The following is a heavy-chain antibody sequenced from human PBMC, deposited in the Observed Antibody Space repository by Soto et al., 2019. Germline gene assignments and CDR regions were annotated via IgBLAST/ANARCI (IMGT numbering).Heavy chain of an antibody. V-gene: IGHV3-30*03. J-gene: IGHJ5*02. CDR2: VSYDGGRK. CDR3: GRTGGEVVAGGAGPSFGP. D-gene: IGHD2-15*01. CDR1: GFTFSRFD. Sequence: QMQLVESGGGVVQPGRSLRLSCAASGFTFSRFDMHWIRQAPGKGLKWVAVVSYDGGRKYYADSVKGRFDISRDNSQNSPYLQKKRLGPEDTAVYFWGRTGGEVVAGGAGPSFGPLGQGTLVTVSS.